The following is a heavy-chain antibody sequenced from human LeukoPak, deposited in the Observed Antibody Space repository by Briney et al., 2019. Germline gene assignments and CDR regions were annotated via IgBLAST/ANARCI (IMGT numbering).Heavy chain of an antibody. V-gene: IGHV4-38-2*02. Sequence: SETLSLTCTVSGYSINSGFYWGWIRQPPGKGLEWIGEINHSGSTNYNPSLKSRVTISVDKSKNQFSLKLSSVTAADTAVYYCARLRVSCLDYWGQGTLVTVSS. D-gene: IGHD2-2*01. CDR2: INHSGST. CDR1: GYSINSGFY. J-gene: IGHJ4*02. CDR3: ARLRVSCLDY.